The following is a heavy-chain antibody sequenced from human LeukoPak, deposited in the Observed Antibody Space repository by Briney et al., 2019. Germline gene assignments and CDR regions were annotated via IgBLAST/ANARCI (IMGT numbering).Heavy chain of an antibody. V-gene: IGHV1-18*01. CDR2: ISANDGKI. Sequence: ASVKVSCKASGGPFSSYIISWVRQAPGQGLEWMGWISANDGKIHYSERHQGRVTMSTDTVTSTVYMELRSLRSDDTAVYYCARELHVERDDYWGQGTLVTVSS. J-gene: IGHJ4*02. CDR1: GGPFSSYI. CDR3: ARELHVERDDY. D-gene: IGHD1-1*01.